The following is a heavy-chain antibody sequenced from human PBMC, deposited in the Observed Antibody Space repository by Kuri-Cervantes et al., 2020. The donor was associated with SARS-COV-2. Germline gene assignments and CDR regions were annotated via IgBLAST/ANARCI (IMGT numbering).Heavy chain of an antibody. D-gene: IGHD7-27*01. Sequence: ASVKVSCKASGYTFTNYGISWVRQAPGQGLEWMGWISGYNGNTEYTQKLQGRVTMTTDTSTSTAYMELRSLRSDDTAVYYCARGRTGESSRFDYWGQGTLVTVSS. CDR1: GYTFTNYG. CDR2: ISGYNGNT. J-gene: IGHJ4*02. CDR3: ARGRTGESSRFDY. V-gene: IGHV1-18*01.